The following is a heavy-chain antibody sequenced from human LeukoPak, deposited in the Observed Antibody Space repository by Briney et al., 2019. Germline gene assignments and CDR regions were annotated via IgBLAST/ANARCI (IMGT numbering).Heavy chain of an antibody. J-gene: IGHJ6*02. CDR1: GGTFSSYA. D-gene: IGHD2-15*01. Sequence: GASVKVSCKASGGTFSSYAISWVRQAPGQGLEWMGGIIPIFGTANYAQKFQGRVTITADESTSTAYMELSSLRPEDTAVYYCARARAAYTLYYGMDVWGQGTTVTVSS. V-gene: IGHV1-69*01. CDR3: ARARAAYTLYYGMDV. CDR2: IIPIFGTA.